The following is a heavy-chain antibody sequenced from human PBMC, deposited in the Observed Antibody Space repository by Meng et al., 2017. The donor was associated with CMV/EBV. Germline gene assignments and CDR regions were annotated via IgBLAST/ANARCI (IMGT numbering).Heavy chain of an antibody. D-gene: IGHD3-22*01. CDR1: GFTFNIYA. CDR3: ASDYYDSGGYHPVEFDY. CDR2: ISPDASHQ. J-gene: IGHJ4*02. Sequence: GGSLRLSCAASGFTFNIYAMHWVRQAPGKGLDWVTLISPDASHQHYADSVKGRFSISRDNSKNTLYLQMNSLKAEDTAVYYCASDYYDSGGYHPVEFDYWGQGTLVTVSS. V-gene: IGHV3-30*04.